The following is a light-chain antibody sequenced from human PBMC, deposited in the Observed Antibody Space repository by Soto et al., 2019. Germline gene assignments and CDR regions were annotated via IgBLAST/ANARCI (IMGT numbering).Light chain of an antibody. Sequence: EIVLTQSPATLSLSPGERATLSCRASQSVSDYIAWYQQKPGQAPRLLIYDTSNRATGVPARFSGSGSGTDFTLTISSLEPEDFAVYFCQQRTNWLTFGGGTRVAIK. J-gene: IGKJ4*01. CDR1: QSVSDY. CDR2: DTS. V-gene: IGKV3-11*01. CDR3: QQRTNWLT.